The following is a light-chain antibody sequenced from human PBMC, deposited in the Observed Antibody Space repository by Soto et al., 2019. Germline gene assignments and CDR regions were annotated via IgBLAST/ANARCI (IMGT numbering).Light chain of an antibody. CDR2: GAS. V-gene: IGKV3-20*01. CDR1: QSVSSY. J-gene: IGKJ4*01. CDR3: QQYGNSPLT. Sequence: EMVLTQSPGTLSLSQGEIATLSCRASQSVSSYLAWYPQKPGQAPRRLIYGASSRATGIPDRFSGSGSGTDFTLIISRLEPEDLAVYYCQQYGNSPLTFGGGTKVEIK.